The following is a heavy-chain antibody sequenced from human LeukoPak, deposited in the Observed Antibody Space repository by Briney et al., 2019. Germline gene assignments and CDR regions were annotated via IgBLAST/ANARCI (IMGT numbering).Heavy chain of an antibody. Sequence: RSSETLSLTCAVYGGSFSGYYWSWIRQHPGKGLEWIGYIYYSGSTYYNPSLKSRVTISVDTSKNQFSLKLSSVTAADTAVYYCARVGYYYDSSGYYFDYWGQGTLVTVSS. CDR1: GGSFSGYY. D-gene: IGHD3-22*01. J-gene: IGHJ4*02. CDR2: IYYSGST. CDR3: ARVGYYYDSSGYYFDY. V-gene: IGHV4-31*11.